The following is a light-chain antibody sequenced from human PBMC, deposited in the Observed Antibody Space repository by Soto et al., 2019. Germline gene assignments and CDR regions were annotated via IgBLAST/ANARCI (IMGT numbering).Light chain of an antibody. CDR2: EVS. Sequence: QSALTQPPSASGSPGQSVTISCTGTSSDVGGYNYVSWYQQHPGKAPQLMIYEVSKRPSGVPDRFSGSKSGNTASLTVSGIQAEDEADYYCISYAGSNVVFGGGTQLTVL. J-gene: IGLJ2*01. V-gene: IGLV2-8*01. CDR1: SSDVGGYNY. CDR3: ISYAGSNVV.